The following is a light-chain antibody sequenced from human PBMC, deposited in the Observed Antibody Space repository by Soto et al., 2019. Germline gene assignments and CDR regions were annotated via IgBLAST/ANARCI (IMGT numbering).Light chain of an antibody. CDR1: SGHSSYA. Sequence: QPVLPQSPSASASLGASVKLTCTLSSGHSSYAIAWHQQQPEKGPRFLMKLNSDGSHSKGDGSPDRFSGSSSGAERYLTISSLQSEDETDYYCQTWGSGGVLVGGGTKLTVL. CDR3: QTWGSGGVL. CDR2: LNSDGSH. J-gene: IGLJ2*01. V-gene: IGLV4-69*01.